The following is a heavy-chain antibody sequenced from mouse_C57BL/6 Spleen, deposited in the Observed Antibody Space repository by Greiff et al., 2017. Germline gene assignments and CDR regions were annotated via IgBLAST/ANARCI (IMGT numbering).Heavy chain of an antibody. J-gene: IGHJ4*01. V-gene: IGHV1-64*01. Sequence: QVQLQQPGAELVKPGASVKLSCKASGYTFTSYWMHWVKQRPGQGLEWIGMIHPNSGSTNYNEKFKSKATLTVDKSSSPAYMQLSSLTSEDSSVYCCAGTTVVGAMDYWGQGTSVTVSS. D-gene: IGHD1-1*01. CDR3: AGTTVVGAMDY. CDR2: IHPNSGST. CDR1: GYTFTSYW.